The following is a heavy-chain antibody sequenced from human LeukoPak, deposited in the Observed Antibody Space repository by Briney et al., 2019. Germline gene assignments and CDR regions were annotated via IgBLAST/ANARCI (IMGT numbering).Heavy chain of an antibody. CDR1: GGSISSGSYY. Sequence: PSETLSLTCTVSGGSISSGSYYWSWIRQPAGKGLEWIGRIYTSGSTNYNPSLKSRVTISVDTSKNQFSLKLSSVTAADTAVYYCARLNPYDFWSGYYMWGQGTLVTVSS. V-gene: IGHV4-61*02. J-gene: IGHJ4*02. CDR3: ARLNPYDFWSGYYM. D-gene: IGHD3-3*01. CDR2: IYTSGST.